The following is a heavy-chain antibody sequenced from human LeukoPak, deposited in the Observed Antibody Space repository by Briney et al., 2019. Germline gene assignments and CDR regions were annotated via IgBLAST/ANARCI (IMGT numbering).Heavy chain of an antibody. V-gene: IGHV3-15*01. CDR3: ASFYGSGSYWRADY. J-gene: IGHJ4*02. Sequence: GGSERLSCEVFGLNYNDAWMSWVSQAPGKGLEWVGRIKSKGSGGTTDYAAPVKGRFTISRDDSKNTVYLQMDSLESDDTAVYYCASFYGSGSYWRADYWGQGALVAVSS. CDR1: GLNYNDAW. CDR2: IKSKGSGGTT. D-gene: IGHD3-10*01.